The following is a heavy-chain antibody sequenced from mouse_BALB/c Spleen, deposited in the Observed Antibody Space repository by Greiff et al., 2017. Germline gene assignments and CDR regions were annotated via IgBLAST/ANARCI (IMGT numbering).Heavy chain of an antibody. CDR3: ARGITTATYFDY. CDR1: GFTFSSYA. J-gene: IGHJ2*01. V-gene: IGHV5-6-5*01. Sequence: DVKLVESGGGLVKPGGSLKLSCAASGFTFSSYAMSWVRQTPEKRLEWVASISSGGSTYYPDSVKGRFTISRDNARNILYLQMSSLRSEDTAMYYCARGITTATYFDYWGQGTTLTVSS. CDR2: ISSGGST. D-gene: IGHD1-2*01.